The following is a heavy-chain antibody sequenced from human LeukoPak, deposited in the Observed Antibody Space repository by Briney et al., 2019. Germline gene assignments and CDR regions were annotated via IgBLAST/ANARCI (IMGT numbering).Heavy chain of an antibody. CDR3: ARGGYCGSATRFDY. Sequence: SLKLSCKASGGTFSSYAISWVRQAPGQGLEWIGGIIPIFGTANYAQKFQGRVTITADESTSTAYMELSSLRSEDSAVYYCARGGYCGSATRFDYWGQGTLVTVSS. CDR1: GGTFSSYA. V-gene: IGHV1-69*13. CDR2: IIPIFGTA. J-gene: IGHJ4*02. D-gene: IGHD3-10*01.